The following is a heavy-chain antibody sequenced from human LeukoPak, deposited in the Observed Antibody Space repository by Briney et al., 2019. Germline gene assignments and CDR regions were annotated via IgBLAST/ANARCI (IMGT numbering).Heavy chain of an antibody. Sequence: ASVKVSCKASGYTFTSYGISWVRQAPGQGLEWMGWINAGNGNTKYSQKFQGRVTFIRDTSASTVYVELSSLTSEDTAVYYCARGTGTFVRDWFDPWGQGTLVTVSS. CDR1: GYTFTSYG. D-gene: IGHD1-1*01. CDR3: ARGTGTFVRDWFDP. V-gene: IGHV1-3*01. CDR2: INAGNGNT. J-gene: IGHJ5*02.